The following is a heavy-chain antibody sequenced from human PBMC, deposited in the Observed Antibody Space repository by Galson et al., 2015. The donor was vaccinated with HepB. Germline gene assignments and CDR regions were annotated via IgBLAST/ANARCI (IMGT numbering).Heavy chain of an antibody. D-gene: IGHD4/OR15-4a*01. Sequence: SLRLSCAASGFTFSNYAMHWVRQAPGKGLEWVAVISNDGTNQFYGDSVQGRFTISRDNSRNTLYLQMNSLESGDTAIYYCARGIPRTTDYISKHYYYGMDVWGQGTTVTVSS. CDR2: ISNDGTNQ. CDR1: GFTFSNYA. J-gene: IGHJ6*02. CDR3: ARGIPRTTDYISKHYYYGMDV. V-gene: IGHV3-30*04.